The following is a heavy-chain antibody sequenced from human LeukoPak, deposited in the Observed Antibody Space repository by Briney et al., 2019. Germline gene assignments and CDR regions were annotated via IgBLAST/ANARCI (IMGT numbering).Heavy chain of an antibody. CDR1: GFTFSNAW. CDR3: TTDRTISSTSLMP. CDR2: IKSKTDGGTT. Sequence: GGSLRLSCAASGFTFSNAWMSWVRQAPGKGLEWVGRIKSKTDGGTTDYAAPVKGGFTISRDDSKNTLYLQMNSLKTEDTAVYYCTTDRTISSTSLMPWGQGTLVTVSS. V-gene: IGHV3-15*01. D-gene: IGHD2-2*01. J-gene: IGHJ5*02.